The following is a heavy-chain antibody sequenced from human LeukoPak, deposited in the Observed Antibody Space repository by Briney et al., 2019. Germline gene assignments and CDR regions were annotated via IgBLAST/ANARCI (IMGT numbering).Heavy chain of an antibody. CDR3: ARXXXXXXXXXXXXXXX. CDR1: GGTFSSYA. CDR2: IIPIFGTA. V-gene: IGHV1-69*05. Sequence: SVKVSCKASGGTFSSYAISWVRQAPGQXLEWMGRIIPIFGTANYAQKFQGRVTITTDESTSTAYMELSSLRSEDTAVYYCARXXXXXXXXXXXXXXXXGQXTLV. J-gene: IGHJ4*02.